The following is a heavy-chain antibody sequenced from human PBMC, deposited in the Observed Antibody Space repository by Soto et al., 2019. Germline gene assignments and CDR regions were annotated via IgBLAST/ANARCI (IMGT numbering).Heavy chain of an antibody. V-gene: IGHV1-2*02. CDR2: IHSKSGGT. CDR3: ARGGITVFGVIDY. CDR1: GGTFGSHG. Sequence: GASVKVSCKASGGTFGSHGIAWVRQAPGQGLEWMGWIHSKSGGTNYAQKFQGRVTMTRDTSISTAYMELSRLTYDDTAVYYCARGGITVFGVIDYWGQGTPVTVSS. J-gene: IGHJ4*02. D-gene: IGHD3-3*01.